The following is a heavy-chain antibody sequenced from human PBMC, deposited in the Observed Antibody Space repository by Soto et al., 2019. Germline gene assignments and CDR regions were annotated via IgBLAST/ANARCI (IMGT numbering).Heavy chain of an antibody. J-gene: IGHJ5*02. CDR2: IYYTGST. Sequence: QVHLQESGPGLVKPSETLSLTCTVSGGSINSNYWSWIRQPPGKGLEWIGYIYYTGSTNYNPSLKSRITISVDTSKNQFSLKMNSVTAADTAMYYCARREYSWFDPWGQGILVTVSS. CDR1: GGSINSNY. D-gene: IGHD6-6*01. V-gene: IGHV4-59*01. CDR3: ARREYSWFDP.